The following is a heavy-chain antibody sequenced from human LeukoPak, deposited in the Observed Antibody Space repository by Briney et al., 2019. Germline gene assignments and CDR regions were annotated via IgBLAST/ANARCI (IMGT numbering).Heavy chain of an antibody. V-gene: IGHV3-30*02. D-gene: IGHD1-26*01. J-gene: IGHJ4*02. CDR2: IRYDGSDK. CDR3: ARDGGRGVLDY. CDR1: GLTFRSYG. Sequence: GGSLRLSCAASGLTFRSYGMHWVRQAPGKGLEWVTFIRYDGSDKYYVDSVKGRFTISRDNSKNTLYLQMNSLRPEDTALYYCARDGGRGVLDYWGQGTLVIVSS.